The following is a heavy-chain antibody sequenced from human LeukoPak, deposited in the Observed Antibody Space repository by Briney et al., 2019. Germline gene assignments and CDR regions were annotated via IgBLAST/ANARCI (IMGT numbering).Heavy chain of an antibody. CDR2: IYYSGGT. CDR3: ARGSGIAVAGTGLD. V-gene: IGHV4-59*01. CDR1: GGSISSYY. Sequence: SETLSLTCTVSGGSISSYYWSWIRQPPGKGLEWIGYIYYSGGTNYNPSLKSRVTISVDTSKNQFSLKLSSVTAADTAVYYCARGSGIAVAGTGLDWGQGTLVTVSS. J-gene: IGHJ4*02. D-gene: IGHD6-19*01.